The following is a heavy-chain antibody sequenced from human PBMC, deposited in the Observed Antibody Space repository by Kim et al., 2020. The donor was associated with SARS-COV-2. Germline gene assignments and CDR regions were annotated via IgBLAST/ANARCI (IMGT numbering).Heavy chain of an antibody. Sequence: ASVKVSCKASGYTFTSYAMHWVRQAPGQRLEWMGWINAGNGNTKYSQKFQGRVTITRDTSASTAYMELSSPRSEDTAVYYCARGGILRYYDILTGYLYYFDYWGQGTLVTVSS. CDR1: GYTFTSYA. CDR2: INAGNGNT. J-gene: IGHJ4*02. V-gene: IGHV1-3*01. D-gene: IGHD3-9*01. CDR3: ARGGILRYYDILTGYLYYFDY.